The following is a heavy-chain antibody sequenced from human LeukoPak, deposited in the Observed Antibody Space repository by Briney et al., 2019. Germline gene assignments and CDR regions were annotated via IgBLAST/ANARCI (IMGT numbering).Heavy chain of an antibody. J-gene: IGHJ6*03. Sequence: GGSLRLSCAASGFTFDDHGMSWVRQAPGKGLEWVSGIKWDGGSTGYADSVKGRFTISRDNAENSLYLQMNSLRSEDTALYYCARAAGSGYYFYMDVWGKGTTVTVSS. CDR2: IKWDGGST. CDR1: GFTFDDHG. V-gene: IGHV3-20*04. CDR3: ARAAGSGYYFYMDV.